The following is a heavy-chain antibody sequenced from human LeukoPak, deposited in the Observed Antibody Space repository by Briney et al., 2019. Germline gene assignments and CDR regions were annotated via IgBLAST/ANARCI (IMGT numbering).Heavy chain of an antibody. D-gene: IGHD3-22*01. CDR2: IYYSGST. V-gene: IGHV4-59*06. CDR1: GGSISSYY. Sequence: SETLSLTCTVSGGSISSYYWSWIRQPPGKGLEWIGYIYYSGSTYYNPSLKSRVTISVDTSKNQFSLKLSSVTAADTAVYYCAGGISYYYDSSGYYLTLWGQGTLVTVSS. J-gene: IGHJ4*02. CDR3: AGGISYYYDSSGYYLTL.